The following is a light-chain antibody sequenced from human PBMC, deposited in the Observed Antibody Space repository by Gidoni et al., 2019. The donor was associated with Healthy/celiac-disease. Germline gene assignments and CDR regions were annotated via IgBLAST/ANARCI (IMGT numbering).Light chain of an antibody. V-gene: IGKV1-9*01. Sequence: DIQLTQSPSFLSASVGDRVTLTCRASQGISSYLAWYQQKPGKAPKLLIYAASTLQSGVPSRFSGSGSGTEFTLTISSLQPEDFAIYYCQQLNSYPLTFGGGTKVEIK. CDR3: QQLNSYPLT. J-gene: IGKJ4*01. CDR2: AAS. CDR1: QGISSY.